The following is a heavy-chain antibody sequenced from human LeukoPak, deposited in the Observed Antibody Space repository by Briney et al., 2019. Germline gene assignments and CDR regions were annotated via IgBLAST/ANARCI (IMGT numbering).Heavy chain of an antibody. V-gene: IGHV3-23*01. D-gene: IGHD1-26*01. Sequence: GGSLRLSCAASGFTFSSYGMSWVRQAPGKGLEWVSAISGSGGSTYYADSVKGRFTISRDNSKNTLYLQMNGLRAEDTAVYYCAKVGSNSQYYFDYWGQGTLVTVSS. J-gene: IGHJ4*02. CDR2: ISGSGGST. CDR3: AKVGSNSQYYFDY. CDR1: GFTFSSYG.